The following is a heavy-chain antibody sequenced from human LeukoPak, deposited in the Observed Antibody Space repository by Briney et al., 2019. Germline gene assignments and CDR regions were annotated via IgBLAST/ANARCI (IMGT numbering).Heavy chain of an antibody. CDR3: ARGSSGSWYWFDP. CDR1: GGSISSGGYY. D-gene: IGHD6-13*01. Sequence: PSETLSLTCTVSGGSISSGGYYWSWIRQHPGKGLEWIGYIYYSGSTYYNPSLKSRVTISVDTSKNQFSLKPSSVTAADTAVYYCARGSSGSWYWFDPWGQGTLVTVSS. V-gene: IGHV4-31*03. CDR2: IYYSGST. J-gene: IGHJ5*02.